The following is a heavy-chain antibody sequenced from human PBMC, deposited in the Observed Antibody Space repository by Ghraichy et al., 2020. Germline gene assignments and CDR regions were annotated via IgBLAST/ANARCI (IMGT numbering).Heavy chain of an antibody. D-gene: IGHD3-22*01. V-gene: IGHV3-23*01. CDR3: VKDLYDSTGYYYFAY. CDR2: ISGSGGNT. CDR1: GFTLRTYA. J-gene: IGHJ4*02. Sequence: GGSLRLSCAASGFTLRTYAMSWVRQAPGKGLEWVSTISGSGGNTYYADSVKGRFTISRDNSKNMLWLQMNSLRAEDTAVYYCVKDLYDSTGYYYFAYWGQGTLVTVSS.